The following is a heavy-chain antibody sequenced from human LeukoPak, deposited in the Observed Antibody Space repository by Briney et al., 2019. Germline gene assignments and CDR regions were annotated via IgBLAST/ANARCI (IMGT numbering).Heavy chain of an antibody. J-gene: IGHJ4*02. CDR1: GYTFTSYY. Sequence: ASVKVSCKASGYTFTSYYMHWVRQAPGQGLEWMGWINPNSGGTNYAQKFQGRVTMTTDTSTSTACMELRSLRSDDTAVYYCATRSGWYDINDYWGQGTLVTVSS. CDR3: ATRSGWYDINDY. V-gene: IGHV1-2*02. CDR2: INPNSGGT. D-gene: IGHD6-19*01.